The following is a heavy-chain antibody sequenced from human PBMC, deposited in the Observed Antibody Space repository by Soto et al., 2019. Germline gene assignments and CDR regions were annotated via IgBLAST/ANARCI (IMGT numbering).Heavy chain of an antibody. CDR2: IGSNGENT. D-gene: IGHD6-13*01. V-gene: IGHV3-23*01. CDR3: VSWVSAHFDS. CDR1: RXTSGYHS. Sequence: GSLRLSCAASRXTSGYHSMNWVRQAPGKGLEWVSTIGSNGENTHYADSVNCRFIISSYNSINTVALQMNSLRLDDTAIYYCVSWVSAHFDSWGQGTLGTVSS. J-gene: IGHJ4*01.